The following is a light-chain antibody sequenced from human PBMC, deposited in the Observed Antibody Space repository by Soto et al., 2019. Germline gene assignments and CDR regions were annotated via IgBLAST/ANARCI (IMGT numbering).Light chain of an antibody. J-gene: IGKJ1*01. CDR2: SAS. CDR3: QQYGYSFWT. Sequence: EIVLTQSPATLSLSPGERATLSCRASQSVSSSYLAWYQQKPGQAPRLLIYSASSRDTGIPDRFSGSGSGTDYTLTISRLEPEDSAVYYCQQYGYSFWTFGQGTKVDIK. V-gene: IGKV3-20*01. CDR1: QSVSSSY.